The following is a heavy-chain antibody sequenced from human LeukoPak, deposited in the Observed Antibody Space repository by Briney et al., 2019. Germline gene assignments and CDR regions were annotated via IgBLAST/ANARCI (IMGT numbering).Heavy chain of an antibody. CDR2: INPSGGST. D-gene: IGHD2-2*01. CDR1: GYTFTSYY. V-gene: IGHV1-46*01. J-gene: IGHJ3*02. CDR3: ERETGKPQLSHDAFDI. Sequence: ASVTVSCKASGYTFTSYYMHWVRQAPGQGLGRVGIINPSGGSTSYAQKVQGRVTMTRDTTASTVYMELSSLRSEDTAVYYCERETGKPQLSHDAFDIWGQGTMVTVSS.